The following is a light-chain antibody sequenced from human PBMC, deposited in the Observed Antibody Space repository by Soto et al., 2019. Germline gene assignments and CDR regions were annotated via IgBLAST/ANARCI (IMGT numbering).Light chain of an antibody. V-gene: IGKV3-20*01. CDR2: GAS. CDR3: QQYGKSAMFT. CDR1: QSVSSSY. Sequence: EIVLTQSPGTLSLSPGDRATLSCRASQSVSSSYLAWYQQKPGQAPSPRIYGASNRATGIPDRSSGGGSGTDLTLTTSGLESEDFAVDYCQQYGKSAMFTFGQGTKLEIK. J-gene: IGKJ2*01.